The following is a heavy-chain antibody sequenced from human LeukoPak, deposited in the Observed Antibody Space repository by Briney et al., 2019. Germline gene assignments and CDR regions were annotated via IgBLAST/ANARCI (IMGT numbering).Heavy chain of an antibody. D-gene: IGHD2-2*01. J-gene: IGHJ6*02. Sequence: ASVKVSCKASGYTFTSYGISWVRQAPGQGLEWMGWISAYNGNTNYAQKLQGRVTMTTDTSTSTAYMELRSLRSDDTAVYYCARGTLGSDIVVVPAAIGGLVGAHYYYGMDVWGQGTTVTVSS. V-gene: IGHV1-18*01. CDR2: ISAYNGNT. CDR3: ARGTLGSDIVVVPAAIGGLVGAHYYYGMDV. CDR1: GYTFTSYG.